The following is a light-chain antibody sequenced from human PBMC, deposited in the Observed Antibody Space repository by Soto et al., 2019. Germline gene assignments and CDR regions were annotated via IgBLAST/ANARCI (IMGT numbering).Light chain of an antibody. CDR1: SIDVGDSDF. Sequence: QSALTQPRSVSGSPGQSVTISCTGTSIDVGDSDFVSWYQQHQGKAPKLMLYVVTKRPSGVPDRFSGSKSGNTASLTISGLQDEDEADYYSSSFAATHTYIFGTGTKVTVL. CDR3: SSFAATHTYI. CDR2: VVT. V-gene: IGLV2-11*01. J-gene: IGLJ1*01.